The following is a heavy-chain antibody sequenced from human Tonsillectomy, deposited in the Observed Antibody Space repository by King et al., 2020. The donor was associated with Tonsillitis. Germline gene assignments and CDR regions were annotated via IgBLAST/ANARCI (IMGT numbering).Heavy chain of an antibody. CDR3: ARGGYNSDWYLHPTMAYFDY. V-gene: IGHV3-13*01. CDR1: GFTFITYD. D-gene: IGHD6-13*01. Sequence: QLVQSGGGLVQSGGSLRLSCAASGFTFITYDMHWVRHAPGKGLEWVSGIGTADDSYFPVSVEGRFTNSRENAKNALYLQMNSLRAEDTAVYYCARGGYNSDWYLHPTMAYFDYWGQGTLVSVSS. J-gene: IGHJ4*02. CDR2: IGTADDS.